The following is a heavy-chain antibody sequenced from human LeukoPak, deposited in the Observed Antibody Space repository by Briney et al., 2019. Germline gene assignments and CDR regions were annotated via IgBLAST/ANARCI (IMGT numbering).Heavy chain of an antibody. CDR2: IWYDGSNK. V-gene: IGHV3-33*01. CDR3: ARDIVVVPAATGWFDYYGMDV. D-gene: IGHD2-2*01. CDR1: GFTFSSYG. J-gene: IGHJ6*02. Sequence: GGSLRLSCAASGFTFSSYGMHWVRQAPGKGLEWVAVIWYDGSNKYYADSVKGRFTISRDNSKNTLYLQMNSLRAEDTAVYYCARDIVVVPAATGWFDYYGMDVWGQGTTVTVSS.